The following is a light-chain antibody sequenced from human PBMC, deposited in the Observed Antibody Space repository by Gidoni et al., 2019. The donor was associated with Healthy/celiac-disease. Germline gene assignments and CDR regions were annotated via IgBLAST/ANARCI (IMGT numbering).Light chain of an antibody. CDR3: QQYYSPLT. CDR2: WAS. J-gene: IGKJ4*01. CDR1: QRVVYSSNNNNY. V-gene: IGKV4-1*01. Sequence: DIAKTQSPDSRAMSLVERTTINCKSSQRVVYSSNNNNYVACYQQKPGQPPTLLIYWASTRESVVPDRFSGRGSGTDFTLTISSLQAEYAAVYYCQQYYSPLTFGGGTKVEIK.